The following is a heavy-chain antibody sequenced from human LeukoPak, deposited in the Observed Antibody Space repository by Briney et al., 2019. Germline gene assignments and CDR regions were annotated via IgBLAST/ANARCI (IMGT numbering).Heavy chain of an antibody. Sequence: GGSLRLSCAASGFTFSDYYMSWIRQAPGKGLEWVSYISSSGSNIYYADSVKGRLTISRDNAKNSLYLQMNSLRAEDTAVYYCARDYTGGWNDYWGQGIRVTVSS. J-gene: IGHJ4*02. CDR2: ISSSGSNI. D-gene: IGHD7-27*01. CDR1: GFTFSDYY. V-gene: IGHV3-11*04. CDR3: ARDYTGGWNDY.